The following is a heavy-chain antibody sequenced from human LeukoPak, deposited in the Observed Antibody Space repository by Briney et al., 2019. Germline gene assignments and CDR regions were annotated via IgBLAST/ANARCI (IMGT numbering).Heavy chain of an antibody. CDR1: GGSISSGDYY. D-gene: IGHD5-18*01. CDR3: AREEDTAMVRGSGSCDY. V-gene: IGHV4-30-4*08. Sequence: SETLSLTCTVSGGSISSGDYYWSWIRQPPGKGLEWIGYIYYSGSTYYNPSLKSRVTISVDTSKNQFSLKLSSVTAADTAVYYCAREEDTAMVRGSGSCDYCGQGTLVTVSS. J-gene: IGHJ4*02. CDR2: IYYSGST.